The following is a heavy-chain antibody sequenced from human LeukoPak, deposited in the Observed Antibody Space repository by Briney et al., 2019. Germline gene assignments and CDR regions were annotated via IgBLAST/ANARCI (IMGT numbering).Heavy chain of an antibody. CDR1: GGSISSSSYY. V-gene: IGHV4-39*01. CDR2: IYYSGST. CDR3: ARVGTYDSSGYYADY. Sequence: SETLSLTCTVSGGSISSSSYYWGWIRQPPGKGLEWIGSIYYSGSTYYNPSLKSRVTISVDTSKNQFSLKLSSVTAADTAVYYCARVGTYDSSGYYADYWGQGTLVTVSS. J-gene: IGHJ4*02. D-gene: IGHD3-22*01.